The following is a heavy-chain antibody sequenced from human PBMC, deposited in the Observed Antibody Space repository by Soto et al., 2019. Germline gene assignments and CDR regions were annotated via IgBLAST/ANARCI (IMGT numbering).Heavy chain of an antibody. D-gene: IGHD3-3*01. CDR3: ARDSYYHFWSGYYTSYYYGMDV. V-gene: IGHV1-3*01. CDR1: GYTFTSYA. Sequence: ASVKVSCKASGYTFTSYAMHWVRQAPGQRLEWMGWINAGNGNTKYSQKFQGRVTITRDTSASTAYMELSSLRSEDTAVYYCARDSYYHFWSGYYTSYYYGMDVWGQAITVTVS. CDR2: INAGNGNT. J-gene: IGHJ6*02.